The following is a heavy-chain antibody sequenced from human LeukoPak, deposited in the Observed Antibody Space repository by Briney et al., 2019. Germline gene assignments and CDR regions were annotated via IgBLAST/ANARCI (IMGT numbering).Heavy chain of an antibody. CDR3: ARALRDNWFDP. Sequence: PSETLSLTCTVSGGSISSYYWNWIRQPAGKGLEWIGRIHTSGSTNYNPSLKSRVTMSVDTSRNQFSLKLSSVTAADTAVYYCARALRDNWFDPWGQGTLVTVSS. CDR1: GGSISSYY. V-gene: IGHV4-4*07. J-gene: IGHJ5*02. CDR2: IHTSGST.